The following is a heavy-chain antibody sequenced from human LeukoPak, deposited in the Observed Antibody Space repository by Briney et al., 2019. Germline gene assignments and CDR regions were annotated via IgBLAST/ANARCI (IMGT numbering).Heavy chain of an antibody. Sequence: PSETLSLTCIVSDYSINTGYYWGWIRQPPGKGLEWIGNIYHSGHTYYNPSLKSRVAISVDTSKNHFSLNLTSVTATDTAVYYCARARYSYGGFCDYWGQGTLVTVSS. D-gene: IGHD5-18*01. CDR2: IYHSGHT. CDR1: DYSINTGYY. V-gene: IGHV4-38-2*02. CDR3: ARARYSYGGFCDY. J-gene: IGHJ4*02.